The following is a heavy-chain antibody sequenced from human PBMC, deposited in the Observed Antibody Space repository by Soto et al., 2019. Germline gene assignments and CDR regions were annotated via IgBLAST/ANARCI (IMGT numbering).Heavy chain of an antibody. CDR1: GFIFRNYG. Sequence: PGGSLRLSCVASGFIFRNYGLHWVRQAPGKGLEWVAYISSGGDTIHYADSVRGRFTVSRDNARNSLSLQMNTLRVEDTALYYCARDRAAGGYWGQGTLVTVSS. D-gene: IGHD6-13*01. V-gene: IGHV3-48*03. J-gene: IGHJ4*02. CDR3: ARDRAAGGY. CDR2: ISSGGDTI.